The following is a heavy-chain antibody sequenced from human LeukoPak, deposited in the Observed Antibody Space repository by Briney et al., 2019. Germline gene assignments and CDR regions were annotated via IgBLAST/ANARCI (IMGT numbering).Heavy chain of an antibody. CDR1: GFTFSSYS. CDR2: ISSRSSTI. V-gene: IGHV3-48*01. J-gene: IGHJ4*02. D-gene: IGHD4-11*01. CDR3: ARGRNDDYSFDY. Sequence: GGSLRLSCAASGFTFSSYSMNWVRQAPGKGLEWVSYISSRSSTIYYADSVKGRFTISGDNAKNSLSLQMNGLRAEDTAVYYCARGRNDDYSFDYWGQGTLVTVSS.